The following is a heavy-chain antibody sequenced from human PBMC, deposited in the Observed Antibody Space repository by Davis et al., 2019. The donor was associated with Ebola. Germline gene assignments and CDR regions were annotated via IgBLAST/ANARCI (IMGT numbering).Heavy chain of an antibody. CDR1: GFSLSTRGMC. Sequence: SGPTLAKPTQTLTLTCTFSGFSLSTRGMCVSWIRQPPGKALEWLALIDWDDDKYYSTSLKTRLTISKDTSKNQVVLTMTNMDPVDTATYYCARAKGYCSSTSCYTFYYYYYGMDVWGQGTTVTVSS. CDR2: IDWDDDK. CDR3: ARAKGYCSSTSCYTFYYYYYGMDV. D-gene: IGHD2-2*02. J-gene: IGHJ6*02. V-gene: IGHV2-70*01.